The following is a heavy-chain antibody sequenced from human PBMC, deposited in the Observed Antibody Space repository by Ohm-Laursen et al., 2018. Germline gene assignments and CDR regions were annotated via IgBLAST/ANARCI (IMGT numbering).Heavy chain of an antibody. V-gene: IGHV3-23*01. CDR3: ARSIKDYGDYG. Sequence: SLRLSCTASGFTFSSYGMSWVRRAPGKGLEWVSDITVSGNTYYADSVKGRFSISRDNSKNTLYLQMNSLRAEDTAVYYCARSIKDYGDYGWGQGTLVTVSS. CDR1: GFTFSSYG. J-gene: IGHJ4*02. CDR2: ITVSGNT. D-gene: IGHD4-17*01.